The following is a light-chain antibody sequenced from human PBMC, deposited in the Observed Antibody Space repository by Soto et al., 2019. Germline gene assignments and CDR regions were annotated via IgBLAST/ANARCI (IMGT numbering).Light chain of an antibody. V-gene: IGLV4-69*01. CDR2: VNSDGSH. Sequence: QSVLTQSPSASASLGASVKLTCTLSSGHSTYAIAWHQQQPEKGPRYLMKVNSDGSHSKGDGIPDRFSGSSSGAERYFSISSLQSEDEADYYCQTWVTGYVVFGGGTKVTVL. CDR1: SGHSTYA. CDR3: QTWVTGYVV. J-gene: IGLJ2*01.